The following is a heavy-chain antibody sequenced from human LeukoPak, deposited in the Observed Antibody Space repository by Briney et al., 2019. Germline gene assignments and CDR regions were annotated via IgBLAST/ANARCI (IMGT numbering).Heavy chain of an antibody. D-gene: IGHD2-15*01. J-gene: IGHJ4*02. V-gene: IGHV3-30*04. Sequence: PGGSPRLSCAVSGFTFSTYAMHWVRQAPGKGLEWVALISYDGSNKYHADSVKGRFTISRDNSKNTLYLQMNSLRAEDTAVYYCARSYCSSGSCHVDYWGQGTLVTVSS. CDR2: ISYDGSNK. CDR3: ARSYCSSGSCHVDY. CDR1: GFTFSTYA.